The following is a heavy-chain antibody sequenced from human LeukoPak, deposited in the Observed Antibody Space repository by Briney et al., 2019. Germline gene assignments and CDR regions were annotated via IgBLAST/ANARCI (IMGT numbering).Heavy chain of an antibody. CDR1: EFTFSNYA. V-gene: IGHV3-23*01. CDR3: AKAVGSLDPFDI. J-gene: IGHJ3*02. Sequence: GGSLRLSCTASEFTFSNYAMSWVRQAPGKGLEWVSAITGSGGSTNYADSVKGRFTISRDSSEDTLYLQMNSLRAEDTAVYYCAKAVGSLDPFDIWGQGTMVTVSS. D-gene: IGHD4-23*01. CDR2: ITGSGGST.